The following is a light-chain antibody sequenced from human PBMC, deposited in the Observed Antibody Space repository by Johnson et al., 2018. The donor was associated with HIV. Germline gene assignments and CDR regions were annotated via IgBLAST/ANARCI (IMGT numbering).Light chain of an antibody. V-gene: IGLV1-51*02. J-gene: IGLJ1*01. CDR1: SSTIGNNY. CDR2: KNN. CDR3: GTRDTSLSAGGV. Sequence: QSVLTQPPSVSAAPGQKVTISCSGSSSTIGNNYVSWYQVLPGAAPKLLIYKNNERPSGIPDRFSGSKSGTSATLGITGLPPGEGAVYYCGTRDTSLSAGGVFGTGTKVTGL.